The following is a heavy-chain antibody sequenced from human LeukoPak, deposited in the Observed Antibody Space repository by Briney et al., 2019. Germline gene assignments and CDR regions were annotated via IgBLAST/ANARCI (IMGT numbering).Heavy chain of an antibody. V-gene: IGHV4-39*07. CDR1: SGSISTSNYY. D-gene: IGHD6-19*01. CDR2: IFYSGST. J-gene: IGHJ5*02. Sequence: SETLSLTCTVSSGSISTSNYYWGWVRQPPGKALEWIGSIFYSGSTYYSPSLKSRVTISLDTSRNQFSLKLNSVTAADTAVYYCARDRYSSGWYVWFDPWGQGTLVTVSS. CDR3: ARDRYSSGWYVWFDP.